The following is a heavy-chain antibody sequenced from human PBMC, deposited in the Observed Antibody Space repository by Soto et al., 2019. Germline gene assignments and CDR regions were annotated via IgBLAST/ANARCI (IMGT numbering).Heavy chain of an antibody. J-gene: IGHJ4*02. CDR2: IYSDGNNK. CDR1: GFTSSDFA. Sequence: GESLKISCVASGFTSSDFAMHWLRQPPGKGPEWVAIIYSDGNNKYYGGSVKGRFTISRDDSENTLYLQMNNLRAEDTAVYYCARGTNNWNYDSFDYWGQGALVTVSS. D-gene: IGHD1-7*01. V-gene: IGHV3-33*01. CDR3: ARGTNNWNYDSFDY.